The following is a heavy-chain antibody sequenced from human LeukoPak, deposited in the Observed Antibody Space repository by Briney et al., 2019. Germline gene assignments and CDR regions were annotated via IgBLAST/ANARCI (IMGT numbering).Heavy chain of an antibody. CDR3: ASNKYSSGWYEDY. Sequence: PGGSLRLSCAASGFTFSDYYMSWIRQAPGKGLEWVSYISSSGSTIYYADSVKGRFTISRDNAKNSLYLQMNSLRAEDTAAYYCASNKYSSGWYEDYWGQGTLVTVSS. CDR1: GFTFSDYY. V-gene: IGHV3-11*01. J-gene: IGHJ4*02. CDR2: ISSSGSTI. D-gene: IGHD6-19*01.